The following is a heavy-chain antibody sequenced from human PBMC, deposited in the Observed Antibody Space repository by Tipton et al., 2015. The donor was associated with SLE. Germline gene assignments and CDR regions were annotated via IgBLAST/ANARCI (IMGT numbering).Heavy chain of an antibody. J-gene: IGHJ4*02. D-gene: IGHD2-21*01. V-gene: IGHV3-7*03. CDR1: GFTFTDYA. CDR3: ASAAYCGGARCYSDY. Sequence: SLRLSCAASGFTFTDYALTWVRQAPGKGLEWVASIKQDGSQKYYVDSVKGRFTISRDNAKNSLYLQMDSLRAEDTAMYYCASAAYCGGARCYSDYRGQGTLVTVSS. CDR2: IKQDGSQK.